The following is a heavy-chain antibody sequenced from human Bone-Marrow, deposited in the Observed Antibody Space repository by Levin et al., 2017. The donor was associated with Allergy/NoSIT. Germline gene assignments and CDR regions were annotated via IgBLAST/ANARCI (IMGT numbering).Heavy chain of an antibody. CDR3: AKLSHSGTVY. V-gene: IGHV3-23*01. J-gene: IGHJ4*02. Sequence: QAGGSLRLSCAASGFTFSTYAMTWVRQVPGKGLEWVSSIDESGFVTYYGDSVKGRFTVSRDNSRNTLFLEMNSLRAEDTAFYYCAKLSHSGTVYWGQGTLVTVSS. CDR2: IDESGFVT. D-gene: IGHD2/OR15-2a*01. CDR1: GFTFSTYA.